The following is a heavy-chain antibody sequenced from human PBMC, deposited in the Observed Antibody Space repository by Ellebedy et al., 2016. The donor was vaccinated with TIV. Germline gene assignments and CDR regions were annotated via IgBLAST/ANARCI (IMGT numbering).Heavy chain of an antibody. J-gene: IGHJ6*04. CDR3: ARSEPADV. D-gene: IGHD1-14*01. CDR2: IDSGGVT. CDR1: GFSVSTIY. V-gene: IGHV3-53*04. Sequence: PGGSLRFSCAASGFSVSTIYMSWLRQAPGKGLEWLSVIDSGGVTNYADSVKGRFTISRHNSMNTLYLQMNSLRPEDTAVYYCARSEPADVWGKGATVTVSS.